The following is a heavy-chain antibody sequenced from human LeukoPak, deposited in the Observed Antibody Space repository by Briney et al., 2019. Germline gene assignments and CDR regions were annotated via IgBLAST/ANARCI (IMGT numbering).Heavy chain of an antibody. D-gene: IGHD5-18*01. CDR2: INHNGNVN. V-gene: IGHV3-7*01. Sequence: GGSLRLSCAASGFTFSSYWMTWVRQAPGKGLEWVASINHNGNVNYYVDSVKGRFTISRDNAKNSLYLQMNSLRAEDTAVYYCASATLDGYSYGFPTHYYGMDVWGQGTTVTVSS. CDR1: GFTFSSYW. J-gene: IGHJ6*02. CDR3: ASATLDGYSYGFPTHYYGMDV.